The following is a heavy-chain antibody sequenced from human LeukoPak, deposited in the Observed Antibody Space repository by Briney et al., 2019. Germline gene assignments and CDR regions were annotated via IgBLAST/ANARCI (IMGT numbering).Heavy chain of an antibody. D-gene: IGHD5-24*01. CDR3: AKEMATGDFDY. CDR2: ISYDGSNK. CDR1: GFTFSRYG. J-gene: IGHJ4*02. Sequence: GGSLRLSCAASGFTFSRYGMHWVRQAPGKGLEWVAVISYDGSNKYYADSVKGRFTISRDNSKNTLYLQMNSLRAEDTAVYYCAKEMATGDFDYWGQGTLVTVSS. V-gene: IGHV3-30*18.